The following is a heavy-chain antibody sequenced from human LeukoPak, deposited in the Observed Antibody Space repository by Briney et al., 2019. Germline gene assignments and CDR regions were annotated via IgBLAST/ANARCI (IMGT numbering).Heavy chain of an antibody. J-gene: IGHJ4*02. CDR2: ISAYNGNT. Sequence: ASVKVSCKASGGTFSSYAISWVRQAPGQGLEWMGWISAYNGNTNYAQKLQGRVTMTTDTSTSTAYMELRSLRSDDTAVYYCARDLLEDPYYDFWSGYYNAPGLFDYWGQGTLVTVSS. D-gene: IGHD3-3*01. CDR1: GGTFSSYA. V-gene: IGHV1-18*01. CDR3: ARDLLEDPYYDFWSGYYNAPGLFDY.